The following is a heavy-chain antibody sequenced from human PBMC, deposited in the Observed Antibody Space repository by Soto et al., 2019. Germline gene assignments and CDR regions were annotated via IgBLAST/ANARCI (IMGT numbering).Heavy chain of an antibody. CDR1: GFSLSTSGVG. V-gene: IGHV2-5*01. J-gene: IGHJ4*02. CDR2: LYWNEDK. Sequence: SGPTLVNPTQTLTLTCSFSGFSLSTSGVGVGWIRQPPGKALEWLVLLYWNEDKRYSPSLESRLTDTKDTSKNQVVLTMTNVDPVDTATYYCAHRDYYNSSGYAPFDSWGQGTLVAVSS. D-gene: IGHD3-22*01. CDR3: AHRDYYNSSGYAPFDS.